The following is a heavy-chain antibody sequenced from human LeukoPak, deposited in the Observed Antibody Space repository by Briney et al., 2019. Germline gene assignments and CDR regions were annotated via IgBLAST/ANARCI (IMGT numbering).Heavy chain of an antibody. CDR2: IYYSGST. D-gene: IGHD6-19*01. CDR1: GGSISSYC. CDR3: ARERGAGPFDY. J-gene: IGHJ4*02. Sequence: PSETLSLTCTVSGGSISSYCWSWIRQPPGKGLEWIGYIYYSGSTNYNPSPKSRVTISVDTSKNQFSLKLSSVTAADTAVYYCARERGAGPFDYWGQGTLVTVSS. V-gene: IGHV4-59*01.